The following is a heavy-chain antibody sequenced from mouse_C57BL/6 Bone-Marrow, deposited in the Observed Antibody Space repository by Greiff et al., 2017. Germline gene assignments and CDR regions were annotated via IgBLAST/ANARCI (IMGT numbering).Heavy chain of an antibody. J-gene: IGHJ1*03. CDR3: ARAGGYYDYDWYFDV. CDR1: GYTFTDYY. Sequence: EVQLQQSGPELVKPGASVKISCKASGYTFTDYYMNWVKQSHGKSLEWIGDINPNNGGTSYNQKFKGKATLTVDKSSSTAYMELRSLTSEDSAVYYCARAGGYYDYDWYFDVWGTGTTVTVSS. V-gene: IGHV1-26*01. D-gene: IGHD2-4*01. CDR2: INPNNGGT.